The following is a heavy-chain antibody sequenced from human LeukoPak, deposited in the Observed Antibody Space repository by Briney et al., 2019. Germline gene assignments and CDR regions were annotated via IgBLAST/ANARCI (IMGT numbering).Heavy chain of an antibody. Sequence: SETLSLTCAVYGGSFSGYYWSWIRQPPGKGLEWIGEINHSGSTNYNPSLKSRVTISVDTSKNQFSLKLSSVTAADTAVCYCARAPPTYFWSGYGYYYMDVWGKGTTVTVSS. V-gene: IGHV4-34*01. CDR1: GGSFSGYY. CDR3: ARAPPTYFWSGYGYYYMDV. CDR2: INHSGST. J-gene: IGHJ6*03. D-gene: IGHD3-3*01.